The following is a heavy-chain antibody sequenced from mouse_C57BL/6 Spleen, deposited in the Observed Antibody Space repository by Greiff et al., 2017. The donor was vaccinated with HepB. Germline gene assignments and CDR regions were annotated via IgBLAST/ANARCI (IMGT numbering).Heavy chain of an antibody. Sequence: QVQLQQSGPELVKPGASVKISCKASGYAFSGSWMNWVKQRPGKGLEWIGRIYPGDGDTNYNGKFKGKATLTADKSSSTAYMQLSSLTSEDSAVYFCARTDYYAMDYWGQGTSVTVSS. V-gene: IGHV1-82*01. CDR3: ARTDYYAMDY. CDR2: IYPGDGDT. J-gene: IGHJ4*01. CDR1: GYAFSGSW.